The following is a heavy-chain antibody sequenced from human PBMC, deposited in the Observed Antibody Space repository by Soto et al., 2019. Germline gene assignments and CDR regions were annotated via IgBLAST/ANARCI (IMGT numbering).Heavy chain of an antibody. CDR1: NGSISSRSSY. CDR2: IYYSGST. D-gene: IGHD3-22*01. Sequence: PSETLSLTCIVSNGSISSRSSYWGWIRQPPGKGLEWIGSIYYSGSTYCNPSLKSRVTISVDTSKNQFSLKLSSVTAADTAVYYCARHIQDYDSFDYWGQGTLVTVSS. CDR3: ARHIQDYDSFDY. J-gene: IGHJ4*02. V-gene: IGHV4-39*01.